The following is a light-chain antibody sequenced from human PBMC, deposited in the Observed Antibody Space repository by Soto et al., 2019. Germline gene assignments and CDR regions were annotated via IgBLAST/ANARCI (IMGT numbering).Light chain of an antibody. CDR1: QDISNY. Sequence: DIPMTQSPSSLSASVGDRVTLTCQASQDISNYLNWYQQKPGQAPKLLIYDSSALETGVPSRFSGSGSATDFTLTISSLQPEDFATYYCQQYDDLPLTFGGGTKME. CDR2: DSS. J-gene: IGKJ4*01. CDR3: QQYDDLPLT. V-gene: IGKV1-33*01.